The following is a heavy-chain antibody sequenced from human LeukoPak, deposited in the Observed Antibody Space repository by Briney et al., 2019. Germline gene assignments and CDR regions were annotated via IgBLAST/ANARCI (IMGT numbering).Heavy chain of an antibody. CDR2: FDPEDGET. CDR1: GYTLTELS. V-gene: IGHV1-24*01. CDR3: ATLTSGSYYNVVYFQH. D-gene: IGHD3-10*01. J-gene: IGHJ1*01. Sequence: ASVKVSCKVSGYTLTELSMHWVRQAPGKGLEWMGGFDPEDGETIYAQKFQGRVTMTEDTSTDTAYMELSSLRSEDTAVYYCATLTSGSYYNVVYFQHWGQGTLVTVSS.